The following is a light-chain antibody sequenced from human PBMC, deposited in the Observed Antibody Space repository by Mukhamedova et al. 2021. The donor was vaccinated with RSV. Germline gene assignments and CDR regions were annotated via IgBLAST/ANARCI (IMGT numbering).Light chain of an antibody. CDR2: KIS. Sequence: SWLQQRPGQPPRLLIYKISNRFSGVPDRFSGSGAGTDFTLKISMVEAEDVGIYYCMQVTQFPYTFGQGTKLEIK. J-gene: IGKJ2*01. CDR3: MQVTQFPYT. V-gene: IGKV2-24*01.